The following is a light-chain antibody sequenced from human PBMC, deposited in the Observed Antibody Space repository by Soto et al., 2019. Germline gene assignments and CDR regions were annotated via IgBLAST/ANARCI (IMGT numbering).Light chain of an antibody. J-gene: IGKJ4*01. Sequence: EIVLTQSPGTLSLSPGERATLSCRASQSVSSSFLAWYQQKPGQAPRLLIYGASSRATGIPDRFSGGGSGTDFTLTIRRLEPEDFAVYYCQQYGSSPGTFGGGTKVEI. CDR1: QSVSSSF. V-gene: IGKV3-20*01. CDR3: QQYGSSPGT. CDR2: GAS.